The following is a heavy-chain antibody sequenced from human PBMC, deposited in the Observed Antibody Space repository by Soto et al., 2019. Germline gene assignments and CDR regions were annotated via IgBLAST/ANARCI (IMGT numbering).Heavy chain of an antibody. CDR3: ARRARITMIVVVIRGAFDI. J-gene: IGHJ3*02. CDR2: INAGNGNT. Sequence: SVKVSCKASGYTFTSYAMHWVRQAPGQRLEWMGWINAGNGNTKYSQKFQGRVTITRDTSASTAYMELSSLRSEDTAVYYCARRARITMIVVVIRGAFDIWCQGTMVTVSS. CDR1: GYTFTSYA. D-gene: IGHD3-22*01. V-gene: IGHV1-3*01.